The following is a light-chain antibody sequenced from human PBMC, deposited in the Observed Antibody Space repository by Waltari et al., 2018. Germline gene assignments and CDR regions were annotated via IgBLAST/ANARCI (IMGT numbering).Light chain of an antibody. V-gene: IGLV2-11*01. J-gene: IGLJ3*02. CDR2: NVI. CDR3: CSYTGKSGVM. Sequence: HSALTQPRSVSGSPGQPVIISCTGTSIDVGDYDNGSWYHRYPGNAPKLIIHNVIKRPAAIPDRFAGSKSGNTAPRSISGLQAGNEADYSCCSYTGKSGVMFGGGTKLTV. CDR1: SIDVGDYDN.